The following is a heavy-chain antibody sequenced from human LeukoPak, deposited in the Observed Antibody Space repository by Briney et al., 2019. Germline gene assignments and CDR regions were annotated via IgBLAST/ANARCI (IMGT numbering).Heavy chain of an antibody. CDR2: ISSSGSTI. D-gene: IGHD6-13*01. Sequence: SGGSLRLSCAASGFTFSSYEMNWVRQAPGKGLEWVSYISSSGSTIYYADSVKGRFTISRDNAKNSLYLQMNSLRAEDTAVYYCARRRGSSWYSYFDYWGQGTLVTVSS. CDR3: ARRRGSSWYSYFDY. CDR1: GFTFSSYE. V-gene: IGHV3-48*03. J-gene: IGHJ4*02.